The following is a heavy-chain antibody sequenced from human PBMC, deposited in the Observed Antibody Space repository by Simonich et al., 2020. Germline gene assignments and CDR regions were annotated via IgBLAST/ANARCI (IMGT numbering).Heavy chain of an antibody. J-gene: IGHJ4*02. CDR1: GYTFTGYY. Sequence: QVQLVQSGAEVKKPGASVKVSCKASGYTFTGYYMHWVRQAPGQGREWRERIKPNRGGTNYVKKFKGRVTMTRDTSISTAYMELGRLRSDDTAVYYCARDYGSGSYYNALSDYWGQGTLVTVSS. CDR3: ARDYGSGSYYNALSDY. CDR2: IKPNRGGT. V-gene: IGHV1-2*02. D-gene: IGHD3-10*01.